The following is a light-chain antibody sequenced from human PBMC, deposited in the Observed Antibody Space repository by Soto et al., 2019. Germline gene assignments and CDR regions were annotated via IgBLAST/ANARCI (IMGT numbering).Light chain of an antibody. V-gene: IGKV3-20*01. J-gene: IGKJ4*01. CDR2: GAS. Sequence: EIVLTQSPGTLSLSPGERATLSCRASQSVSSSYLAWYQQKPGQAPRLLIYGASSRATGIPDRFSGSGSGTDFTLTISRLEPEDLAVYYCQQYCSSPLLTFGGGTKVEIK. CDR3: QQYCSSPLLT. CDR1: QSVSSSY.